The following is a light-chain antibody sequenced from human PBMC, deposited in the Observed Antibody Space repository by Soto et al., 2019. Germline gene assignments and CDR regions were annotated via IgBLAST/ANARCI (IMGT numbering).Light chain of an antibody. Sequence: EIVLTQSPATLSLSPGERATLSCRASQSVSRYLAWYQQKPGQAPRLLIYVTSHRATGIPARFSGSGSGTDFTLTISSLEPEDFTVYYCQQRSSWPTFGGGTKVEIK. CDR3: QQRSSWPT. J-gene: IGKJ4*01. CDR2: VTS. CDR1: QSVSRY. V-gene: IGKV3-11*01.